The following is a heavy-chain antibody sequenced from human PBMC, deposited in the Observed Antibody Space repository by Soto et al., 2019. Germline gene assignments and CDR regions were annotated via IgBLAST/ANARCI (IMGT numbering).Heavy chain of an antibody. J-gene: IGHJ3*02. CDR2: IYYSGST. Sequence: QVQLQESGPGLVKPSETLSLTCTVSGGSISSYYWSWIRQPPGKGLEWIGYIYYSGSTNYNPSLKSRVTISVDTARNQFSLKLSSVTAADTAVYYCARIWGLDAFDIWGQGTMVTVSS. CDR3: ARIWGLDAFDI. V-gene: IGHV4-59*08. CDR1: GGSISSYY. D-gene: IGHD3-16*01.